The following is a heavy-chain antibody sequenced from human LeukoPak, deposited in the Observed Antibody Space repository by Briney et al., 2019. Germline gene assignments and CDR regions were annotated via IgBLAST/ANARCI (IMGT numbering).Heavy chain of an antibody. V-gene: IGHV3-30*02. CDR1: GFTFSSYG. J-gene: IGHJ4*02. Sequence: PGGSLRLSCAASGFTFSSYGMHWVRQAPGKGLEWVAFIRYDGSNKYYADSVKGRFTISRDNSKNTLYPQMNSLRAEDTAVYYCAKDTYVATDPSGFDYWGQGTLVTVSS. D-gene: IGHD5-12*01. CDR3: AKDTYVATDPSGFDY. CDR2: IRYDGSNK.